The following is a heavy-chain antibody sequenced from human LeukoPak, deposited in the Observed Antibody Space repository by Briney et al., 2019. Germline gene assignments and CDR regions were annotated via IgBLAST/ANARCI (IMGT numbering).Heavy chain of an antibody. D-gene: IGHD2-2*02. Sequence: PSETLSLTCTVSGGSISSYYWSWIRQPPGKGLEWIGYIYYSGSTNYNPSLKSRVTISVDTSKNQFSLKLSSVTAADTAVYYCARQAIDTLYISRFDPWGQGTLVTVSS. CDR2: IYYSGST. CDR1: GGSISSYY. CDR3: ARQAIDTLYISRFDP. V-gene: IGHV4-59*08. J-gene: IGHJ5*02.